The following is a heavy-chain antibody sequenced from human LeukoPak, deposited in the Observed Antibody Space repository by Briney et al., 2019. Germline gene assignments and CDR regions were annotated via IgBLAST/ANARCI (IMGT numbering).Heavy chain of an antibody. CDR1: GFTFSSYA. CDR3: AKQVRDIVVVVAAAFDY. V-gene: IGHV3-23*01. D-gene: IGHD2-15*01. J-gene: IGHJ4*02. Sequence: GGSLRLPCAASGFTFSSYAMSWVRQAPGKGLEWVSAISGSGGSTYYADSVKGRFTISRDNSKNTLYLQMNSLRAEDTAVYYCAKQVRDIVVVVAAAFDYWGQGTLVTVSS. CDR2: ISGSGGST.